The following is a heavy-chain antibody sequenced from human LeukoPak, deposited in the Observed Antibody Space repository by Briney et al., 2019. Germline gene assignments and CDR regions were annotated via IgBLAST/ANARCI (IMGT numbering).Heavy chain of an antibody. CDR3: AKWGDYDVLTGYYVSDF. CDR2: ISGRSDNT. CDR1: GFIFSNYA. D-gene: IGHD3-9*01. V-gene: IGHV3-23*01. Sequence: SGGSLRLSCAASGFIFSNYAMYWDRQAPGKGLEWVSAISGRSDNTYYADSVKGRFTLSRDSSKNTLYLQMNSLRADDTAVYYCAKWGDYDVLTGYYVSDFWGQGTLVTVSS. J-gene: IGHJ4*02.